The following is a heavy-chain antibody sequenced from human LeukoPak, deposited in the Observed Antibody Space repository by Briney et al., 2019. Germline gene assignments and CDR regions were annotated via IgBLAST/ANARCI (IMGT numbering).Heavy chain of an antibody. CDR3: AREALGYCSGGSCYSAGGYYGMDV. V-gene: IGHV4-59*01. CDR2: IYYSGST. Sequence: SETLSLTCTVPGGSISSYYWSWIRQPPGKGLEWIGYIYYSGSTNYNPSLKSRVTISVDTSKNQFSLKLSSVTAADTAVYYCAREALGYCSGGSCYSAGGYYGMDVWGKGTTVTVSS. D-gene: IGHD2-15*01. CDR1: GGSISSYY. J-gene: IGHJ6*04.